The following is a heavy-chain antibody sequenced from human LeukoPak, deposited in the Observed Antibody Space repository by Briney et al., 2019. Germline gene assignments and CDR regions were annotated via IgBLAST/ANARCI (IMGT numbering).Heavy chain of an antibody. V-gene: IGHV3-23*01. Sequence: GGSLRLSCAASGLTFSSYGMGWVRQAPGKGLEWVSVTNRSGGGTYYADSVKGRFIISRDNSENTLYLQLNGLRAEDTAVYYCAKLGWVASNAFDIWGHGTVVIVSS. CDR3: AKLGWVASNAFDI. J-gene: IGHJ3*02. D-gene: IGHD2-15*01. CDR1: GLTFSSYG. CDR2: TNRSGGGT.